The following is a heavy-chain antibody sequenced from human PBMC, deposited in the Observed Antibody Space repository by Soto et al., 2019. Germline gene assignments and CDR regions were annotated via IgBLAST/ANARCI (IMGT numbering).Heavy chain of an antibody. CDR3: ARAYYFGSGTSYTLYY. CDR2: ISDDGVSK. D-gene: IGHD3-10*01. Sequence: GGSLRLSCAASGFTFSNYGMHWVRQAPGKGLEWVAVISDDGVSKYYADSVQGRFTISRDNSESVVLLQMNSLRPDDTALYFCARAYYFGSGTSYTLYYWGQGTQVTVSS. CDR1: GFTFSNYG. J-gene: IGHJ4*02. V-gene: IGHV3-30*03.